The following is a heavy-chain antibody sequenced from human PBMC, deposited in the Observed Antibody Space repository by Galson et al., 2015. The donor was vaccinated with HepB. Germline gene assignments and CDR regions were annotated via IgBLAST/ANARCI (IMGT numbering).Heavy chain of an antibody. CDR3: ARGGVAGYYYYGMDV. Sequence: SLRLSCAASGFTFSSYSMNWVRQAPGKGLEWVSHIRSSSSTIYYGDSVKGRFTISRDNAKNSLYLQMNSLRAEDTAVYYCARGGVAGYYYYGMDVWGQGTTVTVSS. D-gene: IGHD6-19*01. J-gene: IGHJ6*02. CDR1: GFTFSSYS. V-gene: IGHV3-48*01. CDR2: IRSSSSTI.